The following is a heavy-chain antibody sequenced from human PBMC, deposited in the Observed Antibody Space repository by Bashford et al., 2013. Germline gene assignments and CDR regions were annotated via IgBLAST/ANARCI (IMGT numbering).Heavy chain of an antibody. CDR2: IYAGGST. J-gene: IGHJ5*02. CDR1: GGSISGYY. Sequence: SETLSLTCTVSGGSISGYYWSWIRQPPGKGLEWIGRIYAGGSTNYNPSLKSRVTMSVDTSKNQFSLKLSSVTAADTAVYYCARALLQTGYNWFDPGPGNPGHRLL. D-gene: IGHD3-10*01. CDR3: ARALLQTGYNWFDP. V-gene: IGHV4-4*07.